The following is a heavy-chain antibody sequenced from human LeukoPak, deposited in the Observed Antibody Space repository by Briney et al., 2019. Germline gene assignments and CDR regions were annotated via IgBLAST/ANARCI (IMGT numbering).Heavy chain of an antibody. CDR2: IYYSGST. Sequence: PSETLSLTCTVSGGSISSYYWSWIRQPPGKGLEWIGYIYYSGSTNYNPSLKSRVTISVDTSKNQFSLKLSSVTAADTAVYYCARTIGYCSGGSRYSSIFYDYWGQGTLVTVSS. D-gene: IGHD2-15*01. CDR1: GGSISSYY. V-gene: IGHV4-59*01. J-gene: IGHJ4*02. CDR3: ARTIGYCSGGSRYSSIFYDY.